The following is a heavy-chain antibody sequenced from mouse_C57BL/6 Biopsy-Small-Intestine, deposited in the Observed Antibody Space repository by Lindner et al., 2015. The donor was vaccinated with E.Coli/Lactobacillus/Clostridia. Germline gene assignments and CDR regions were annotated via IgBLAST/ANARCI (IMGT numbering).Heavy chain of an antibody. CDR3: ARLNWDYYAVDC. Sequence: VQLQESGGGLVKPGGSLKLSCAASGFTFSDYGMHWVRQAPEKGLEWVAYISSDSSAIYYADTVKGRFTISRDNAKNTLFLQVTSLRSEDTAMYYCARLNWDYYAVDCWGQGTSVTVSS. J-gene: IGHJ4*01. CDR2: ISSDSSAI. V-gene: IGHV5-17*01. D-gene: IGHD4-1*02. CDR1: GFTFSDYG.